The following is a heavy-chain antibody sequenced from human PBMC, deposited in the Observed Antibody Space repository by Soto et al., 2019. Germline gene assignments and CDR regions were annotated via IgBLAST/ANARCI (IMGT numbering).Heavy chain of an antibody. J-gene: IGHJ5*02. CDR2: INHSGST. V-gene: IGHV4-34*01. CDR1: GGSFSGYY. CDR3: ASARIPGIAAADDWFDP. D-gene: IGHD6-13*01. Sequence: SETLSLTCAVYGGSFSGYYWSWIRQPPGKGLEWIGEINHSGSTNYNPSLKSRVTISVDTSKNQFSLKLSSVTAADTAVYYCASARIPGIAAADDWFDPWGQGTLVTVSS.